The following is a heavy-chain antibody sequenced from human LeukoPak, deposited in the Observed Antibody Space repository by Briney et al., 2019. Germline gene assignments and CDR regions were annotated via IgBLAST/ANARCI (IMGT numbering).Heavy chain of an antibody. D-gene: IGHD5-12*01. CDR2: IYSEGTT. J-gene: IGHJ6*03. CDR1: GFAVSNNY. CDR3: ARPTTRYYMDV. Sequence: GGSLRLSCAASGFAVSNNYMSWVRQAQGKGLEWVSVIYSEGTTYYGDAVKGRFTISRDDSKNTLYLQMNSLRAEDTAVYYCARPTTRYYMDVWGKGTTVTVSS. V-gene: IGHV3-53*01.